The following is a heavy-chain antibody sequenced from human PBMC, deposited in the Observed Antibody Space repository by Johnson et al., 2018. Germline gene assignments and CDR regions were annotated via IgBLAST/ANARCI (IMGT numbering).Heavy chain of an antibody. CDR2: ISSSSSYI. J-gene: IGHJ6*03. D-gene: IGHD4-11*01. CDR1: GFTFSSYS. CDR3: ARTVAQKYYYYYYDMDV. V-gene: IGHV3-21*01. Sequence: VQLVESGGGLVKPGGSLRLSCAASGFTFSSYSMNWVRQAPGKGLEWVSSISSSSSYIYYADSVKGRFTISQDNAKNSLYLKMNSLRAEDTAVYYCARTVAQKYYYYYYDMDVWGKRTTVTVSS.